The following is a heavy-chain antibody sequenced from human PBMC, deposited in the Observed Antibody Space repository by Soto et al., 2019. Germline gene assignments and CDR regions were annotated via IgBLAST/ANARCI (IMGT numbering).Heavy chain of an antibody. CDR1: GFTFSSYA. V-gene: IGHV3-23*01. CDR2: ISGSGGST. J-gene: IGHJ4*02. Sequence: QPGGSLRLSCAASGFTFSSYAMSWVRQAPGKGLEWVSAISGSGGSTCYADSVKGRFTISRDNSKNTLYLQMNSLRAEDTAVYYCAKRGYSYGYSTLMYYFDYWGQGTLVTVSS. CDR3: AKRGYSYGYSTLMYYFDY. D-gene: IGHD5-18*01.